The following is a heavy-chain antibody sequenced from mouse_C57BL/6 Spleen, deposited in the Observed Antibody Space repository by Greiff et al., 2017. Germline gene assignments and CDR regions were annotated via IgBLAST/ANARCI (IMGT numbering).Heavy chain of an antibody. V-gene: IGHV1-75*01. CDR1: GYTFTDYY. J-gene: IGHJ3*01. CDR3: ARGDFYYGSSHPWFAY. CDR2: IFPGSGST. Sequence: VQLQQSGPELVKPGASVKISCKASGYTFTDYYINWVKQRPGQGLEWIGWIFPGSGSTYYNEKFKGKATLTVDKSSSTAYMLLSSLPSEDSAVYFCARGDFYYGSSHPWFAYWGQGTLVTVSA. D-gene: IGHD1-1*01.